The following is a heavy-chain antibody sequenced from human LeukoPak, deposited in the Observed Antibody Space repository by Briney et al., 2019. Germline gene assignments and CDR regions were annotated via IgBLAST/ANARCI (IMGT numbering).Heavy chain of an antibody. V-gene: IGHV1-18*01. D-gene: IGHD2-15*01. CDR1: GYTLTNYG. CDR2: ISTYDHDT. Sequence: ASVKVSCKASGYTLTNYGISWVRQAPGQGLEWMAWISTYDHDTNYAQKFRGRVTMTTDTSMSTAYMELRSLGSDDTAVYYCVRDYFCSGGTCDDCFDPWGQGTLVTVSS. CDR3: VRDYFCSGGTCDDCFDP. J-gene: IGHJ5*02.